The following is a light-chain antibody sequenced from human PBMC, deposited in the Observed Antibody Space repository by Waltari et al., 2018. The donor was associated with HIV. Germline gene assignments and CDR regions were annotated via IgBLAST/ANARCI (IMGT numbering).Light chain of an antibody. CDR1: QSVLYSSNNKNY. V-gene: IGKV4-1*01. J-gene: IGKJ4*01. Sequence: DIVMTQSPDSLAVSLGERATINCKSSQSVLYSSNNKNYLAWYQQKPGQPPKLFIYWASTRESGVPDRFSGSGAGTDFTLTISDLQAEDVAVYFCQQTYTIPPTFGGGTKVEIK. CDR3: QQTYTIPPT. CDR2: WAS.